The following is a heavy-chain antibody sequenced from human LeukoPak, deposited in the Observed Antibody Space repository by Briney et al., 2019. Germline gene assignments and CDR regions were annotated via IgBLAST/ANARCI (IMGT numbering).Heavy chain of an antibody. CDR1: GGSISSGGYY. J-gene: IGHJ3*02. V-gene: IGHV4-30-2*01. D-gene: IGHD1-7*01. Sequence: SETLSLTCTVSGGSISSGGYYWSWIRQPPGKGLEWIGYIYHSGSTYYNPSLKSRVTISVDRSKNQFSLKLSSVTAADTAVYYCARGHNWNYNAADAFDIWGQGTMVTVSS. CDR2: IYHSGST. CDR3: ARGHNWNYNAADAFDI.